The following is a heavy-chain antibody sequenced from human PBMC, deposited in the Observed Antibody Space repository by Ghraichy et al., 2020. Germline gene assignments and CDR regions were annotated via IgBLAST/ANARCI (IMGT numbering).Heavy chain of an antibody. CDR3: ARLSRGSSYIDD. V-gene: IGHV4-4*09. CDR1: GGSISRYY. D-gene: IGHD6-6*01. Sequence: SQTLSLTCTVSGGSISRYYWSWIRQPPGKGLEWIGYIYTSGSTNYNPSLKSRVTISVDTSKNQFSLKLSSVTAADTAVYYCARLSRGSSYIDDWGQGTLVTVSS. J-gene: IGHJ4*02. CDR2: IYTSGST.